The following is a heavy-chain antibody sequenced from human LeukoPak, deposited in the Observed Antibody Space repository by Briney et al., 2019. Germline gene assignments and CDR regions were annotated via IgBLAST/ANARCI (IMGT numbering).Heavy chain of an antibody. J-gene: IGHJ4*02. D-gene: IGHD1-26*01. CDR3: AKSDSGSYYQSYFDY. V-gene: IGHV3-30*18. Sequence: GRSLRLSCAASGFTFSSFGMHWVRQAPGKGLEWVGGISYDGSNEYYGDSVKGRFTISRDNSKNTLYVQMNSLRAEDTAVYYCAKSDSGSYYQSYFDYWGQGTLVTVSS. CDR2: ISYDGSNE. CDR1: GFTFSSFG.